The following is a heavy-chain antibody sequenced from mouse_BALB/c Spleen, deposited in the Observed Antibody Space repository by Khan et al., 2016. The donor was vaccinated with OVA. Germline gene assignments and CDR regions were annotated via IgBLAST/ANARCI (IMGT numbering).Heavy chain of an antibody. J-gene: IGHJ2*01. CDR3: YRPTYDGYYDY. V-gene: IGHV1S137*01. CDR2: ISTYTGNT. CDR1: GYTFTDYA. D-gene: IGHD2-3*01. Sequence: QVQLQQSGPELVKPGVSVKLSCKGSGYTFTDYAMYWVKQSHAKSLEWIGRISTYTGNTNYNQKFKGKVTMTIDKSASPAYMELARLTTEDSAIYYCYRPTYDGYYDYWGQGTTLTVSS.